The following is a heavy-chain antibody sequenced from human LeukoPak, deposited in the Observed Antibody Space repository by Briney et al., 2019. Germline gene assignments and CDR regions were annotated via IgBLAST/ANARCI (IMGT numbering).Heavy chain of an antibody. CDR2: ISHSGTT. J-gene: IGHJ4*02. D-gene: IGHD2-15*01. V-gene: IGHV4-59*01. Sequence: SSETLSLTCTVSGGSISSYYWSWIRQPPGKGLEWIAYISHSGTTNYNPSLQSRVTISVDTSKNQFSLRLGSVTAADTAVYFCARTVVAEFFDYWGQGTLVTVSS. CDR3: ARTVVAEFFDY. CDR1: GGSISSYY.